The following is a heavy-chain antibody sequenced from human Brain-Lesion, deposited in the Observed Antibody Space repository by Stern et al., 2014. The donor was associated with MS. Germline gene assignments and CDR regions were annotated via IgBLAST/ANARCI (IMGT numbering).Heavy chain of an antibody. CDR2: IKRDGSEA. D-gene: IGHD2-15*01. Sequence: EVQLVESGGGLVQPGGSLRLSCAASGFTFSSYWMTWVRQAPGKGLEWVANIKRDGSEAYYVDSVKGRFTISRDNAKGSLFLKMNSLRAEDTAVYYCARDVCGGGSCYYPQTRYYYGMDVWGQGTTVTVSS. J-gene: IGHJ6*01. V-gene: IGHV3-7*01. CDR3: ARDVCGGGSCYYPQTRYYYGMDV. CDR1: GFTFSSYW.